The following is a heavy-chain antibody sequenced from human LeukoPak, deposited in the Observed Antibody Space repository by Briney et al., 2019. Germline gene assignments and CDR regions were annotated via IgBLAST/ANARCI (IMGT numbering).Heavy chain of an antibody. D-gene: IGHD3-10*01. V-gene: IGHV3-30*02. J-gene: IGHJ4*02. CDR3: AKGPLSITMVRGVIPYYFDY. CDR1: GFTFSSYA. Sequence: GGSLRLSCAASGFTFSSYAMHWVRQAPGKGLEWVAFIRYDGSNKYYADSVKGRFTISRDNSKNTLYLQMNSLRAEDTAVYYYAKGPLSITMVRGVIPYYFDYWGQGTLVTVSS. CDR2: IRYDGSNK.